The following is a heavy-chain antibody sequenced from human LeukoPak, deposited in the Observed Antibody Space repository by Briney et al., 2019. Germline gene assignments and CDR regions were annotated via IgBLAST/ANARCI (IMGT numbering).Heavy chain of an antibody. V-gene: IGHV3-48*01. J-gene: IGHJ4*02. CDR1: GFTFSSFS. CDR2: IGSGSSSV. CDR3: AREEGGSYYYPPFDY. Sequence: GGSLRLSCAASGFTFSSFSMNWVRHTPGKGLEWISYIGSGSSSVYYADSVKGRFTISRDNSKNTLYLQMNSLRAEDTAVYYCAREEGGSYYYPPFDYWGQGTLVTVSS. D-gene: IGHD1-26*01.